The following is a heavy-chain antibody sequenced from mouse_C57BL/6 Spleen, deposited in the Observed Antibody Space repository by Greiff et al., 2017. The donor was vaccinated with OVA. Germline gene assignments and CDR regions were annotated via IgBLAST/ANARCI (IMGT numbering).Heavy chain of an antibody. CDR1: GFNIKDYY. CDR2: IDPEDGDT. J-gene: IGHJ2*01. CDR3: TADYYGSRRDY. V-gene: IGHV14-1*01. D-gene: IGHD1-1*01. Sequence: VQLQQSGAELVRPGASVKLSCTASGFNIKDYYMHWVKQRPEQGLEWIGRIDPEDGDTEYAPKFQGKATMTADTSSNTAYLQLSSLTSEDTAVYYCTADYYGSRRDYWGQGTTLTVSS.